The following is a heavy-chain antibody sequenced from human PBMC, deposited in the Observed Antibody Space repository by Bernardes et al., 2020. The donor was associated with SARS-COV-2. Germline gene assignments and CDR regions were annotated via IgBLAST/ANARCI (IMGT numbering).Heavy chain of an antibody. Sequence: GGSLRLSCAASGFTVSNNYMSWVRQAPGKGLEWVSVIYSVGNSYYADSVKGRFTISRDNSKNTLYLQMNSLRVEDTAVYYCTRDYPDPADWGQGTLVTVSS. J-gene: IGHJ4*02. D-gene: IGHD6-13*01. CDR3: TRDYPDPAD. CDR2: IYSVGNS. CDR1: GFTVSNNY. V-gene: IGHV3-66*01.